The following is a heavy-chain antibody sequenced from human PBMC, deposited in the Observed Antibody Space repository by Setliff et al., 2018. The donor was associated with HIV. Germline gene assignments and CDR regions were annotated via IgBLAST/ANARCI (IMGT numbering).Heavy chain of an antibody. Sequence: ASVKVSCKASGGTFSSYAISWVRQAPGQGLEWMGGIIPIFGTANYAQKFQGRVTITADESTSTAYMELSSLRSEDTAVYYCARGPLVVPTHYYMDLWGKGTTVTVSS. CDR2: IIPIFGTA. D-gene: IGHD3-22*01. V-gene: IGHV1-69*13. CDR1: GGTFSSYA. CDR3: ARGPLVVPTHYYMDL. J-gene: IGHJ6*03.